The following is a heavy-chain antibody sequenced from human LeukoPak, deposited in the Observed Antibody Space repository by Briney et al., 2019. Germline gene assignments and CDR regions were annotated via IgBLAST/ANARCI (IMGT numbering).Heavy chain of an antibody. V-gene: IGHV1-2*06. Sequence: GAPVKVSCKASGYTFTGYYMHWVRQAPGQGLEWMGRINPNSGGTNYAQKFQGRVTMTRDTSISTAYMELSRLRSDDTAVYYCARLYCSGGSCKNGNWFDPWGQGTLVTVSS. J-gene: IGHJ5*02. CDR2: INPNSGGT. D-gene: IGHD2-15*01. CDR3: ARLYCSGGSCKNGNWFDP. CDR1: GYTFTGYY.